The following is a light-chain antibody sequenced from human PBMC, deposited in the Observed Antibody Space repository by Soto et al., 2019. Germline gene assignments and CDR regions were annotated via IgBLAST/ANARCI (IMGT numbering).Light chain of an antibody. CDR1: QSVSSN. V-gene: IGKV3-15*01. CDR3: QQYNNWPMT. Sequence: EIVLTQSPATLSVSPGEGATLSCRASQSVSSNLAWFQQKPGQAPRPLIYGASSRATGIPGRFSGSGSGTEFTLTISSLQSEDFAVYYCQQYNNWPMTFGQGTRLENK. CDR2: GAS. J-gene: IGKJ5*01.